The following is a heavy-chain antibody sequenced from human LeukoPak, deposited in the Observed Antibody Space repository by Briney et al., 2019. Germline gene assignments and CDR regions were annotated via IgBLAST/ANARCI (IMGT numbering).Heavy chain of an antibody. Sequence: GGSLRLSCAATGFTFNDYYMSWIRQAPGKGLEWLSYINIGGTNTHYADSVKGRFTISRDNAKKSLYLEMNNLRAEDTAVYYCATDGAGFDTWGQGVLVTVSS. CDR3: ATDGAGFDT. CDR1: GFTFNDYY. CDR2: INIGGTNT. J-gene: IGHJ5*02. V-gene: IGHV3-11*01.